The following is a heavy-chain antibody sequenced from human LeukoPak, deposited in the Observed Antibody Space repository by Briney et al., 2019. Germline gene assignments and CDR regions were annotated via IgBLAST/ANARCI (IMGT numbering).Heavy chain of an antibody. CDR1: GVSFSGYY. Sequence: SETLSLTCAVYGVSFSGYYWSWIRQPPGKGLEWIGEINHSGSTNYNPSLKSRVTISVDTSKNQFSLKLSSVTAADTAVYYCARTPSLAARYFDYWGQGTLVTVSS. D-gene: IGHD6-6*01. J-gene: IGHJ4*02. CDR2: INHSGST. V-gene: IGHV4-34*01. CDR3: ARTPSLAARYFDY.